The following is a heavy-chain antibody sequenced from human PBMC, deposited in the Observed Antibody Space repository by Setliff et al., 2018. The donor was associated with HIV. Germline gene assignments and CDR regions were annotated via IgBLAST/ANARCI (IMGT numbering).Heavy chain of an antibody. D-gene: IGHD3-3*01. Sequence: PSETLSLTCAVSGYSISSGYYWGWIRQPPGKGLEWIGSIYHSGSTYYNPSLKSRVTISVDTSKNQFSLKLSSVTAADTAGYYCARHSGGSFYNFWSGDYYYYGMDVWGQGTTVTVSS. CDR3: ARHSGGSFYNFWSGDYYYYGMDV. V-gene: IGHV4-38-2*01. J-gene: IGHJ6*02. CDR1: GYSISSGYY. CDR2: IYHSGST.